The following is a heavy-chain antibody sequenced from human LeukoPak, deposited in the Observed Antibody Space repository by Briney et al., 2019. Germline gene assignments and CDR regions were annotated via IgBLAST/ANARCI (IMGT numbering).Heavy chain of an antibody. D-gene: IGHD6-13*01. Sequence: SQTLSLTCAISGDSVSSNSAAWNRIRQSPSRGLEWLGRTYYRSKWYNDYAVSVKSRITINPDTSKNQFSLQLNSVTPEDTAVYYCARGSPRQPRGAFDIWGQGTMVTVSS. J-gene: IGHJ3*02. CDR1: GDSVSSNSAA. CDR3: ARGSPRQPRGAFDI. CDR2: TYYRSKWYN. V-gene: IGHV6-1*01.